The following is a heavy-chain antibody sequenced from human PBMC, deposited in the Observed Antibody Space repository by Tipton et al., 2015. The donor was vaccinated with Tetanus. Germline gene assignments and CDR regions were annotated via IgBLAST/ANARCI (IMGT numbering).Heavy chain of an antibody. D-gene: IGHD3-3*01. Sequence: TLSLTCTVSGGSISGGDYVWNWTRQPPGKGLEWIGYIYSSGSISYNPSLKSRLSISRDTSKNQFSMNLTSVTAADGAVYYCARANYDNFKKGPFDSWGQGTLVIVSS. V-gene: IGHV4-30-4*01. CDR3: ARANYDNFKKGPFDS. CDR1: GGSISGGDYV. J-gene: IGHJ4*02. CDR2: IYSSGSI.